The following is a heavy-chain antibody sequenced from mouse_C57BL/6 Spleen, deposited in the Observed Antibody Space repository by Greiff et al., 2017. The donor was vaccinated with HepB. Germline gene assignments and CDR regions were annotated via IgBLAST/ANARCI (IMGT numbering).Heavy chain of an antibody. V-gene: IGHV1-26*01. J-gene: IGHJ3*01. CDR3: AREAGLGLAWFAY. Sequence: EVQLQQSGPELVKPGASVKISCKASGYTFTDYYMNWVKQSHGKSLEWIGDINPNNGGTSYNQKFKGKATLTVDKSSSTAYMELRSLTSEDSAVYYCAREAGLGLAWFAYWGQGTLVTVSA. D-gene: IGHD4-1*01. CDR1: GYTFTDYY. CDR2: INPNNGGT.